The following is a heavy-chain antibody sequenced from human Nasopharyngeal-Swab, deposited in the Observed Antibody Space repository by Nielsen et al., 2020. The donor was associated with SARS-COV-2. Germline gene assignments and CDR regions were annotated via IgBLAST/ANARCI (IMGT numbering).Heavy chain of an antibody. Sequence: SETLSLTCTVSGGSIVSHYWNWIRLSPGKGLEWIGYIYPTEITKYNPPLGSRVTMSGATSKNQVYLKLKSLTAADTAVYYCARGPYSRSSLWVHWGQGTLVTVSS. V-gene: IGHV4-59*11. D-gene: IGHD6-6*01. CDR1: GGSIVSHY. CDR3: ARGPYSRSSLWVH. J-gene: IGHJ4*02. CDR2: IYPTEIT.